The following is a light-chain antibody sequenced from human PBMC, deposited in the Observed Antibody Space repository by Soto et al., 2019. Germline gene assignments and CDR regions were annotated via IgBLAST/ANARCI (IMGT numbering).Light chain of an antibody. Sequence: QSVLTQPPSASGTPGQRVTISCSGSSSNIGSSTVTWYQQLPGAAPTVLIHSNNQRPSGVPDRFSGSKSGTSASLAISGLQSDDEADYYCSAHGGSSPFYVFGTGTKVTVL. CDR3: SAHGGSSPFYV. V-gene: IGLV1-44*01. J-gene: IGLJ1*01. CDR1: SSNIGSST. CDR2: SNN.